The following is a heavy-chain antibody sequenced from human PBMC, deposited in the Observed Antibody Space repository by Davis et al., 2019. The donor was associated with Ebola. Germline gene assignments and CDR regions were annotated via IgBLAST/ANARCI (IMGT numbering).Heavy chain of an antibody. CDR3: AIGGTTGGFDY. CDR1: DYTLAEIS. D-gene: IGHD1-14*01. Sequence: ASAQVPCKASDYTLAEISIHWLRQPPPKGLERLGCFDPEYGEPIYAQKFQGRVTMTEDTTTDTAYMELRGLRSEDMAMYYCAIGGTTGGFDYWGQGALVTVSS. CDR2: FDPEYGEP. J-gene: IGHJ4*02. V-gene: IGHV1-24*01.